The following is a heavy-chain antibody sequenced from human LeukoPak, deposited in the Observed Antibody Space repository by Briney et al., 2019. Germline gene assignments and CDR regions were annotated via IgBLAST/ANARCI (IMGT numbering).Heavy chain of an antibody. V-gene: IGHV1-2*02. CDR1: GYTFTGYY. J-gene: IGHJ4*02. CDR3: ARDSQPYYDSSGRWYYIDY. Sequence: ASVKVSCKASGYTFTGYYMHWVRQAPGQGREWMGWINPNSGGTNYAQKLQGRVTMTRDTSISTAYMELSRLRSDDTAVYYCARDSQPYYDSSGRWYYIDYWGQGTLVTVSS. D-gene: IGHD3-22*01. CDR2: INPNSGGT.